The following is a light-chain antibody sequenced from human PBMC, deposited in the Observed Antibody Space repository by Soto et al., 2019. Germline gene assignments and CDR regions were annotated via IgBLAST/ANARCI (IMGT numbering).Light chain of an antibody. CDR2: DVS. Sequence: QSALTQPRSVSGSRGQSVTISCTGTSSDVGGYNYVSWYQQYPGKAPKVMIYDVSERPSGVPDRFSGSKSGNTASLTSSGLQAEDAADYYCCSYAGSPRYILGTGTKLTVL. V-gene: IGLV2-11*01. CDR1: SSDVGGYNY. J-gene: IGLJ1*01. CDR3: CSYAGSPRYI.